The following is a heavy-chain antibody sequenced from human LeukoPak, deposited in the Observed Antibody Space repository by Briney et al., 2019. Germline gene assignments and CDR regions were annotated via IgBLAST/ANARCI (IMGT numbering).Heavy chain of an antibody. Sequence: PSETLSLTCTVSGGSISSYYWSWIRQPPGKGLEWIGYIYYSGSTNYNPSLKSRVTISVDTSKNQFSLKLSSVTAADTAVYYCARELYFDWFYDYWGQGTLVTVSS. J-gene: IGHJ4*02. V-gene: IGHV4-59*01. CDR2: IYYSGST. CDR1: GGSISSYY. D-gene: IGHD3-9*01. CDR3: ARELYFDWFYDY.